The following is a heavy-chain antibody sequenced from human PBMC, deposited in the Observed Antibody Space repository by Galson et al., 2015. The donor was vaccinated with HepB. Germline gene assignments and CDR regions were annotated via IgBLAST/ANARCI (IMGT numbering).Heavy chain of an antibody. CDR1: GFTFSDYY. CDR2: ISTSGTYT. J-gene: IGHJ4*02. Sequence: SLRLSCAASGFTFSDYYMTWIRQAPGKGLEWISYISTSGTYTNYADHVKGRFTISRDNAKNSLYLQMNSLRVEDTAVFYCARVATSDYGDHSHLDYWGQGTLVTVSS. CDR3: ARVATSDYGDHSHLDY. V-gene: IGHV3-11*06. D-gene: IGHD4-17*01.